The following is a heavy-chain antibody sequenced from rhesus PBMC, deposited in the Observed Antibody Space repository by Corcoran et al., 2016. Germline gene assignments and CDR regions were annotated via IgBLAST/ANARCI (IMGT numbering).Heavy chain of an antibody. CDR3: ARVNSYSYYFDY. CDR2: IYWDDYK. V-gene: IGHV2-1*01. J-gene: IGHJ4*01. Sequence: QVTLKESGPALVKPTPTLTLTCTFSGFSLSTSGMVVGWIRQPSRKNLEWLELIYWDDYKRYSTSLKSRLTSSKDTYKNQVVLTMTNMDPVDTATYYCARVNSYSYYFDYWGQGVLVTVSS. D-gene: IGHD5-36*02. CDR1: GFSLSTSGMV.